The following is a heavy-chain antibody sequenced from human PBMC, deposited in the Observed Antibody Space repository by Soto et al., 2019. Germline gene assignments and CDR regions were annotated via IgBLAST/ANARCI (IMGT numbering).Heavy chain of an antibody. CDR3: ARARRRENWFDP. Sequence: VQLQESGPRLVKPSETLSLTCTVSGGSLFCDYCTWIRQPAGGGLELIGRINSAGNTNYSPSLKSSVTMAADPSRDHFALNLTSVTAADTDSYFCARARRRENWFDPWGPGIQVAVSS. CDR1: GGSLFCDY. CDR2: INSAGNT. V-gene: IGHV4-4*07. J-gene: IGHJ5*02.